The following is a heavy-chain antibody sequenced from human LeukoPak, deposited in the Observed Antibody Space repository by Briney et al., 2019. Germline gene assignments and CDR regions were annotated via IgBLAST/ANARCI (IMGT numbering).Heavy chain of an antibody. D-gene: IGHD3-3*01. V-gene: IGHV3-30*02. J-gene: IGHJ6*03. CDR2: IRYDGTTI. CDR3: AKDHSITIFELYMDV. Sequence: GGSLRLSCVASGLTFSNYGIHWVRQAPGKGLEWVTYIRYDGTTIYYADSVKGRFTISRDNSKNTLYLQMNSLRAEDTAVYYCAKDHSITIFELYMDVWGKGTTVTVSS. CDR1: GLTFSNYG.